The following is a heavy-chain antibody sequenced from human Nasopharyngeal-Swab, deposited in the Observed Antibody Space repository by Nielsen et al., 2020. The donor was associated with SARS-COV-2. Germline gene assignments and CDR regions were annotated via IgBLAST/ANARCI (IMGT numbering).Heavy chain of an antibody. CDR3: TTDFYFDY. Sequence: VRQMPGKGLEWVGRIGDKDHNYATTYGASVQGRFTISRDDSKNTAFLQMDSLQTEDTALYYCTTDFYFDYWGQGTLVTVSS. V-gene: IGHV3-73*01. CDR2: IGDKDHNYAT. J-gene: IGHJ4*02.